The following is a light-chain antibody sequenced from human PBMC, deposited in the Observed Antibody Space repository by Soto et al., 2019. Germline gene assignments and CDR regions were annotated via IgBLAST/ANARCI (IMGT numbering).Light chain of an antibody. V-gene: IGKV3-20*01. Sequence: EIVLTQSPGTLSLSPGERATLSCRASQSVSSSYLAWYQQKPGQAPRLLIYGASNRATGMPDRFSGSGSGTDFTLTISRLEPEDFAVYYCQQYGSSPYTFGQGTKLEIK. CDR1: QSVSSSY. CDR3: QQYGSSPYT. J-gene: IGKJ2*01. CDR2: GAS.